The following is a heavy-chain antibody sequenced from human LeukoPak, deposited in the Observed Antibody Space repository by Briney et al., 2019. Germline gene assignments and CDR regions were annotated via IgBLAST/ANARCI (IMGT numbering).Heavy chain of an antibody. CDR1: GFTFDDYA. J-gene: IGHJ1*01. CDR3: ATPILRYFDWLLN. V-gene: IGHV3-43*02. D-gene: IGHD3-9*01. Sequence: GGSLRLSCAASGFTFDDYAMHSVRQAPGKGLGWVSLISGDGGSTYYADSVKGRFTISRDNSNNSLYLQMNSLRTEDTALYYCATPILRYFDWLLNWGQGTLVTGSS. CDR2: ISGDGGST.